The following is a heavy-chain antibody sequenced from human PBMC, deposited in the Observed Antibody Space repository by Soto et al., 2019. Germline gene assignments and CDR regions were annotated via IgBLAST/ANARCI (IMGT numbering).Heavy chain of an antibody. D-gene: IGHD3-9*01. J-gene: IGHJ6*02. V-gene: IGHV1-2*04. CDR2: ISPNSGGT. CDR1: GYTFTGYY. CDR3: ARAEDILTGYPTYYYYYYGMDV. Sequence: GASVKVSCKASGYTFTGYYMHWVRQAPGQGLEWMGWISPNSGGTNYAQKFQGWVTMTRDTSISTAYMELSRLRSDDTAVYYCARAEDILTGYPTYYYYYYGMDVWGQGTTVTVSS.